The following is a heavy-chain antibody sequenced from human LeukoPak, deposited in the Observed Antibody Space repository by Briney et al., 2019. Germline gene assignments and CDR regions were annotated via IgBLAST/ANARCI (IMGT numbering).Heavy chain of an antibody. CDR3: ARAKRNGFDI. V-gene: IGHV3-48*01. CDR1: GFTFSSYG. CDR2: IRSSSSTI. J-gene: IGHJ3*02. Sequence: GGTLRLSCAASGFTFSSYGMNWVRQAPGKGLEWVSYIRSSSSTIYYADSVKGRFTISRDNAKNSLYLQMNSLRAEDTAVYYCARAKRNGFDIWGQGTMVTVSS.